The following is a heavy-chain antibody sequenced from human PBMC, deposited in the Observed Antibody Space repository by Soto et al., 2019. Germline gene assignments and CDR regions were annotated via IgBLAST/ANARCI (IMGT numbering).Heavy chain of an antibody. CDR3: ARATTVTTSEPSKDWFDP. Sequence: ASVKVSCKASGYTFTGYYMHWVRQAPGQGLEWMGWINPNSGGTNYAQKFQGWVTMTRDTSISTAYMELSRLRSDDTAMYYCARATTVTTSEPSKDWFDPWGQGTLVTVSS. CDR2: INPNSGGT. CDR1: GYTFTGYY. D-gene: IGHD4-17*01. V-gene: IGHV1-2*04. J-gene: IGHJ5*02.